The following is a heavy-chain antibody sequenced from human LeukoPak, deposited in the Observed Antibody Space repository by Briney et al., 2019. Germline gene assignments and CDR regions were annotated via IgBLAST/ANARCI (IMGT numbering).Heavy chain of an antibody. CDR2: ISYDGSNK. Sequence: GSLRLSCAASGFTFSSYAMHWVRQAPGKGLEWVAVISYDGSNKYYADSVKGRFTIPRDNSKNTLYLQMNSLRAEDTAVYYCAREGGSSSWYGREAYFDYWGQGTLVTVSS. J-gene: IGHJ4*02. V-gene: IGHV3-30-3*01. CDR3: AREGGSSSWYGREAYFDY. D-gene: IGHD6-13*01. CDR1: GFTFSSYA.